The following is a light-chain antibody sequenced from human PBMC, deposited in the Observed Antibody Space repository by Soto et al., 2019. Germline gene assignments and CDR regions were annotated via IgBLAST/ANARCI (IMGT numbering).Light chain of an antibody. V-gene: IGKV1-5*01. CDR2: DAS. Sequence: DIQMTQSPSPLSAFLGDKVPNTCRASQSISSWLAWYQQKPGKAPKLLIHDASSLESGVPSRFSGSGSGTEFTLTISSLQPDDFATYYCQQYNSYSAFGQGTKVDIK. J-gene: IGKJ1*01. CDR3: QQYNSYSA. CDR1: QSISSW.